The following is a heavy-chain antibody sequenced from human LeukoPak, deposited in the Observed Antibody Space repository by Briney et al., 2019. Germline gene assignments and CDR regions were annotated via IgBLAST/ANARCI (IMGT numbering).Heavy chain of an antibody. J-gene: IGHJ4*02. D-gene: IGHD3-9*01. Sequence: GGSLRLSCAASGFTFSTYWMHWVRQAPGKGLVWVSCMNVDGSYTAYADSVKGRFTMSRDNAKNTLYLQMNSLRAEDTAVYYCASFGIDWLGDYWGQGTLVTVSS. CDR2: MNVDGSYT. CDR3: ASFGIDWLGDY. CDR1: GFTFSTYW. V-gene: IGHV3-74*01.